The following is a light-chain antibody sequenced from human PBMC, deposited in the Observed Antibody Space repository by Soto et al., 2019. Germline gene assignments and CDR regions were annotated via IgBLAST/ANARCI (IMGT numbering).Light chain of an antibody. CDR1: QDVNTN. CDR2: DAS. V-gene: IGKV3-15*01. CDR3: QQYNNWPPWT. Sequence: EIVMTQSPATLSVSPGERATLSCRASQDVNTNLAWYQQKPGQAPRLLMYDASTRAKGTPARFSGSVSGTEFTLTISSLQSEDFAVYYCQQYNNWPPWTFGQGTKVEIK. J-gene: IGKJ1*01.